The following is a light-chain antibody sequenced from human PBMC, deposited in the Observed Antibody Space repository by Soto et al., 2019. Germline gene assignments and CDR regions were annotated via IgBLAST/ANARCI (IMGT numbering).Light chain of an antibody. CDR1: QRVNSNY. Sequence: VLTQSPGTLSLSPGERATLSCRASQRVNSNYFAWYQQKPGQAPRLLVFGASTRATGIPDRFSGSGSGTDFILNISRVEPEEFAVYYCQQYTASSGIFTFGPGTRVDIK. CDR3: QQYTASSGIFT. V-gene: IGKV3-20*01. CDR2: GAS. J-gene: IGKJ3*01.